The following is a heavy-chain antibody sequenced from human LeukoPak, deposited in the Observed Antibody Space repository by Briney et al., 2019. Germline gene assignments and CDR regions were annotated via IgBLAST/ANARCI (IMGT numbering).Heavy chain of an antibody. V-gene: IGHV4-4*07. Sequence: PSETLSLTCTVSGGSISSYYWSWIRQSAGKGLEWIGHIYTSGSTDYYTSGSTDYNPSLKSRVTISVDKSKNHFSLKLGSVTAADTAVYYCAAFLSGTYWYFDYWGQGILVTVSS. CDR3: AAFLSGTYWYFDY. CDR2: IYTSGSTDYYTSGST. D-gene: IGHD1-26*01. CDR1: GGSISSYY. J-gene: IGHJ4*02.